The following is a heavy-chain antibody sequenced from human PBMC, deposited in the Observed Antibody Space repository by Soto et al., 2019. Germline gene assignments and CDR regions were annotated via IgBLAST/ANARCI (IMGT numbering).Heavy chain of an antibody. Sequence: EVQLLESGGGLVQPGGSLRLSCAASGFTFSSYAMSWVRQAPGKGLEWVSAISGSGGSTYYADSVKGRFTISRENSKNTRYLQMNSLRAEDTAVYYWAKDQPCIAGAGQTDYWGQGTLVTVFS. V-gene: IGHV3-23*01. CDR3: AKDQPCIAGAGQTDY. D-gene: IGHD6-19*01. CDR1: GFTFSSYA. J-gene: IGHJ4*02. CDR2: ISGSGGST.